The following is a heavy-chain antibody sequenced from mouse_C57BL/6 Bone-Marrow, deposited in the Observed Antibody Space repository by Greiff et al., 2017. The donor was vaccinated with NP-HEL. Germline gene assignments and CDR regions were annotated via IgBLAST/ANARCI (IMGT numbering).Heavy chain of an antibody. CDR3: ARAIITIKYYFDY. Sequence: VQLQQSGPELVKPGASVKISCKASGYTFTDYYMNWVKQSHGKSLEWIGDINPNNGGTSYNQKFKGKATLTVDKSSSTAYMELRSLTSEDSAVYYCARAIITIKYYFDYWGQGTTLTVSS. CDR1: GYTFTDYY. J-gene: IGHJ2*01. CDR2: INPNNGGT. V-gene: IGHV1-26*01. D-gene: IGHD1-1*02.